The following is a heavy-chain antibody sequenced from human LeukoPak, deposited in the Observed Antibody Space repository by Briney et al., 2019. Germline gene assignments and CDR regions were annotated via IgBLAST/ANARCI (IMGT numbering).Heavy chain of an antibody. CDR3: TKGGGDSCCE. J-gene: IGHJ4*02. D-gene: IGHD2-15*01. CDR2: ISSSSSYI. Sequence: GGSLRLSCEASGFTFSSYTMNWVRQAPGKGLEWVSSISSSSSYIYYADFVKGRFTISRDNAKNSLCLQMNSLRAEDTAVYYCTKGGGDSCCEWGQGTLVTVSS. V-gene: IGHV3-21*01. CDR1: GFTFSSYT.